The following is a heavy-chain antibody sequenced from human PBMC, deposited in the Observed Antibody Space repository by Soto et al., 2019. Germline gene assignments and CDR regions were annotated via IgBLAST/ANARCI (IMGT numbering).Heavy chain of an antibody. CDR1: GGSISSSGYY. CDR3: ARHGLTVTAYAFDI. CDR2: VYYSGST. V-gene: IGHV4-39*01. D-gene: IGHD1-7*01. J-gene: IGHJ3*02. Sequence: SETLSLTCTVSGGSISSSGYYWGWIRQPPGKGLEWVGSVYYSGSTYFNPSLKSRVTISIDTSKNQFSLKLSSVTAADTAVYYCARHGLTVTAYAFDIWGQGTMVTVS.